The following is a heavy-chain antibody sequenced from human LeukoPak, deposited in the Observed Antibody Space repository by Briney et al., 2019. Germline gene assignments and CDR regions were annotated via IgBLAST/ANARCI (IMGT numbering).Heavy chain of an antibody. CDR1: GLTFSSYA. Sequence: QPGGSLRLSCVASGLTFSSYAMSWVRQAPGKGLELVSAVSGSGGSTYYADSVQGRFTISRDNSKNTLYLQMNSLRAEDTAVYYCARKVGARGYYFDYWGQGTLVTVSS. CDR2: VSGSGGST. CDR3: ARKVGARGYYFDY. J-gene: IGHJ4*02. D-gene: IGHD1-26*01. V-gene: IGHV3-23*01.